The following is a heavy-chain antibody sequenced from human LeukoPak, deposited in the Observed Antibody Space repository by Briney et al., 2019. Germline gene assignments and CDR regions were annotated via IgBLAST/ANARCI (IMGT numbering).Heavy chain of an antibody. J-gene: IGHJ4*02. CDR3: ARYETGRRDGYNPFDY. V-gene: IGHV3-7*01. CDR1: GFTFSSYW. D-gene: IGHD5-24*01. Sequence: PGGSLRLSCAASGFTFSSYWMSWVRQAPGKGLEWVANIKQDGSDKYYVDSVKGRFTISRDNAKNSLYLQMNSLRAEDTAVYYCARYETGRRDGYNPFDYWGQGTLVTVSS. CDR2: IKQDGSDK.